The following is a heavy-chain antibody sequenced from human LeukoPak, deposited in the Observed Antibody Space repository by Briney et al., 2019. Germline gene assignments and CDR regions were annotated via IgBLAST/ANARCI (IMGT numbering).Heavy chain of an antibody. CDR2: INPYNGST. CDR3: ARDSEDIVVVTAGLVS. CDR1: GYTFTGYY. V-gene: IGHV1-2*02. D-gene: IGHD2-21*02. J-gene: IGHJ5*02. Sequence: ASVKVSCKASGYTFTGYYMHWVRQAPGQGLEWMGWINPYNGSTNYPQKFQGRVTMTRDTSISTAYMELSRLRSDDTAVYYCARDSEDIVVVTAGLVSWGQGTLVTVSS.